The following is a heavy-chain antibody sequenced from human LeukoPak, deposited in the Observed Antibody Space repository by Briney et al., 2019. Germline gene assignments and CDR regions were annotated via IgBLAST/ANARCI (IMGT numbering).Heavy chain of an antibody. CDR2: FDPEDGET. CDR3: VLLPGCSSTSCSPDY. CDR1: GYTLTELS. Sequence: ASVKVSSKVSGYTLTELSMHWVRQAPGKGLEWMGGFDPEDGETIYAQKFQGRVTMTEDTSTDTAYMELSSLRSEDTAVYYCVLLPGCSSTSCSPDYWGQGTLVTVSS. J-gene: IGHJ4*02. D-gene: IGHD2-2*01. V-gene: IGHV1-24*01.